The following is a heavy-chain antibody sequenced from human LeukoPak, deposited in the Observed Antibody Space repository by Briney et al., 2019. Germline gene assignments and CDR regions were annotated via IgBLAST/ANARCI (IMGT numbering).Heavy chain of an antibody. V-gene: IGHV3-30*02. Sequence: PGGSLRLSCAASGFTFSSYGMHWVRQAPGKGLEWVAFIRYDGSNKYYADSVKGRFTISRDNSKNTLYLQMNSLKTEDTAVYYCTTDPSGWYSWFDPWGQGTLVTVSS. CDR3: TTDPSGWYSWFDP. CDR2: IRYDGSNK. J-gene: IGHJ5*02. D-gene: IGHD6-19*01. CDR1: GFTFSSYG.